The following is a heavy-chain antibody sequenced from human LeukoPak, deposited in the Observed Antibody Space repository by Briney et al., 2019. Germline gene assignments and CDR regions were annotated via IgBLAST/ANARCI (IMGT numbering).Heavy chain of an antibody. CDR1: GFTFSTYA. Sequence: GGSLRLSCAASGFTFSTYAMSWVRQAPGKGLEWVSAISGSGGSTYFADSVNGRFTISRDNSKNTLYLQMNSLRAEDTAVYHCAKLHLGPDSWGQGTLVSVSS. CDR3: AKLHLGPDS. J-gene: IGHJ4*02. CDR2: ISGSGGST. V-gene: IGHV3-23*01.